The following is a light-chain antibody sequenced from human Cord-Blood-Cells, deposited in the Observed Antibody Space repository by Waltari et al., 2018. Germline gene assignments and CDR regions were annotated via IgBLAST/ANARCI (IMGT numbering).Light chain of an antibody. CDR1: SSDVGSYNL. CDR2: EGG. V-gene: IGLV2-23*01. CDR3: CSYAGSSTWV. Sequence: QSALTQHASVSGSPGQSITISCTGTSSDVGSYNLVSWYQQHPGKAPKLMIYEGGKRPSGVSNRFSGSKSGNTASLTISGLQAEDEADYYCCSYAGSSTWVFGGGTKLTVL. J-gene: IGLJ3*02.